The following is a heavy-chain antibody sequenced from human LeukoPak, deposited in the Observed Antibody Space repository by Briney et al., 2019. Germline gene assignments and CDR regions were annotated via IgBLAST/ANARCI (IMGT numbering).Heavy chain of an antibody. J-gene: IGHJ4*02. Sequence: KPSETLSLTCTVSGVSISNSAYYWGWIRQPPGKGLEWIGSIYHSGSTYYNPSLKSRVTISVDTSKNQFSLKLSSVTAADTAVYYCASWDIVVVAAASPVGHWGQGTLVTVSS. CDR1: GVSISNSAYY. V-gene: IGHV4-39*07. CDR2: IYHSGST. D-gene: IGHD2-15*01. CDR3: ASWDIVVVAAASPVGH.